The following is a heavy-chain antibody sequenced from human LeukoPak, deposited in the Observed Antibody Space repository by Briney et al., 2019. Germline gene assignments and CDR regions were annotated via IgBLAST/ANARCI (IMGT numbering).Heavy chain of an antibody. D-gene: IGHD6-13*01. CDR3: ARRIASAGTPIDY. Sequence: SETLSLTCTVSGASISSYYWGWIRQPPGKRLEWIGYIYNSGSTKYNPSLKSRVTISVDTSKNQLSLKLNSVTVADTAVYYCARRIASAGTPIDYWGQGTLVTVSS. V-gene: IGHV4-4*09. CDR1: GASISSYY. J-gene: IGHJ4*02. CDR2: IYNSGST.